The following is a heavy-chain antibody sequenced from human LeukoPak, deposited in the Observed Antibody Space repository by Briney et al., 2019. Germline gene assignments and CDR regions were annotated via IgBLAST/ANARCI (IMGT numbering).Heavy chain of an antibody. CDR2: ISGNGDST. V-gene: IGHV3-23*01. J-gene: IGHJ4*02. CDR1: GLTFSRNS. D-gene: IGHD3-10*01. CDR3: AKPPMVRGVDYFDY. Sequence: GGSLRLSCAASGLTFSRNSMRWVRQAPGKGLEWVSAISGNGDSTYYADSVKGRFTISRDNSKNTLYLQMNNLRAEDTAIYYCAKPPMVRGVDYFDYWGQGTLVTVSS.